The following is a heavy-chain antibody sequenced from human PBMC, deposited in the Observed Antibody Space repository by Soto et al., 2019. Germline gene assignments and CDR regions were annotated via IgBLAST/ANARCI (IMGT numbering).Heavy chain of an antibody. D-gene: IGHD4-17*01. CDR3: AKLTYGEPGDY. CDR2: TGNGGST. J-gene: IGHJ4*02. CDR1: GFTFSRYA. V-gene: IGHV3-23*01. Sequence: EVPLLESGGGLVQPGGSLRLSCAASGFTFSRYAMNWVRQAPGKGLEWVSTGNGGSTSYADSVKGRFTIARNNSATTRYLRMNSLRAEDAAVYYCAKLTYGEPGDYWGQGTLVTVSS.